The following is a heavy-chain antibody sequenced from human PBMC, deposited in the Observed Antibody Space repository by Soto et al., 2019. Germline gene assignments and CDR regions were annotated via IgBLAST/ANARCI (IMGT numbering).Heavy chain of an antibody. J-gene: IGHJ6*02. Sequence: KASGVTFSSYAISWVRQAPGQGLEWMGGIIPIFGTANYAQKFQGRVTITADESTSTAYMELSSLRSEDTAVYYCATGGNENGYYYYGMDVWGQGTTVTVSS. D-gene: IGHD1-1*01. CDR3: ATGGNENGYYYYGMDV. CDR2: IIPIFGTA. CDR1: GVTFSSYA. V-gene: IGHV1-69*01.